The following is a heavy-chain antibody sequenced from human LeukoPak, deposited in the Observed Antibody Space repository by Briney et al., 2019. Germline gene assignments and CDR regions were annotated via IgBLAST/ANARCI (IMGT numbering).Heavy chain of an antibody. D-gene: IGHD2-8*02. Sequence: GGSLRLSCAASGFTFSSYAMSWVRQAPGKGLEWVSAISGSGGSTYYADSVKGRFTISRDNSKNTLYLQMNSLRAEDTAIYYCARDLSEKYCIDYWGQGTLVTVSS. J-gene: IGHJ4*02. CDR2: ISGSGGST. CDR3: ARDLSEKYCIDY. CDR1: GFTFSSYA. V-gene: IGHV3-23*01.